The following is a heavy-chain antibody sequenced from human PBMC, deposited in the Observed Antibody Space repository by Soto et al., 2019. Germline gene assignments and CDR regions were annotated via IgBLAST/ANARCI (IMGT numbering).Heavy chain of an antibody. J-gene: IGHJ4*02. V-gene: IGHV3-7*01. Sequence: GGSLRLSCAASGITFTTYWMSWVRQAPGKGLEWVADINPDGTEKWYVDSVKGRFTISRDNAKNSLYLQMNSLRAEDTAVYYCARDPNGYKDYWGQGTLVTVSS. CDR2: INPDGTEK. D-gene: IGHD2-2*02. CDR1: GITFTTYW. CDR3: ARDPNGYKDY.